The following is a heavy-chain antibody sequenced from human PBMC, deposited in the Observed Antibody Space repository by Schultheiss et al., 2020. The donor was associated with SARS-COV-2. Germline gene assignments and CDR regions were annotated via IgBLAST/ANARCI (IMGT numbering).Heavy chain of an antibody. D-gene: IGHD3-16*02. V-gene: IGHV4-39*07. CDR1: GGSISSSSYY. Sequence: SETLSLTCTVSGGSISSSSYYWGWIRQPPGKGLEWIGSIYYSGSTYYNPSLKSRVTISVDTSKNQFSLKLSSVTAADTAVYYCASAVGDDYVWGSYRYFDYWGQGTLVTVSS. CDR2: IYYSGST. J-gene: IGHJ4*02. CDR3: ASAVGDDYVWGSYRYFDY.